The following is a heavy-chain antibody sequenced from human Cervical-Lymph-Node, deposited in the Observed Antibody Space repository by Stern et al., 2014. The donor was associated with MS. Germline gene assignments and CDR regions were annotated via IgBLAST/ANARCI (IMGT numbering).Heavy chain of an antibody. V-gene: IGHV1-69*01. J-gene: IGHJ4*02. D-gene: IGHD6-19*01. CDR1: GGTFSSYA. CDR3: ARGEKQWLSLWDY. Sequence: QLVQSGAEVKKPGSSMKVSCKASGGTFSSYAISWVRQAPGQGLEWMGGIVPIFGTTNYAQKFKGRVTITADESTSTAYMELSSLRSEDTAVYYCARGEKQWLSLWDYWGQGTLVTVSS. CDR2: IVPIFGTT.